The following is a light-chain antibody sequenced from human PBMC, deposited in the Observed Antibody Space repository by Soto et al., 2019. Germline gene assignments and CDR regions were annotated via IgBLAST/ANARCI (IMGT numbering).Light chain of an antibody. CDR3: QSYDSSLSVNYV. J-gene: IGLJ1*01. V-gene: IGLV1-40*01. CDR1: SSNIGAGYD. Sequence: QSVLTQPPSVSEAPGQRVTISCTGSSSNIGAGYDVHWYQQLPGTAPKLLIYGNSNRPSGVPDRFSGSKSGTSASLAITGLQAEDEADYYCQSYDSSLSVNYVFVTGTKVTVL. CDR2: GNS.